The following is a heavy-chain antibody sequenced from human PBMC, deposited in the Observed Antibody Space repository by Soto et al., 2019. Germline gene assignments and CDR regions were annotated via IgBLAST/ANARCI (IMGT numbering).Heavy chain of an antibody. Sequence: QPGGSLRLSCAASGFTFSSYWMSWVRQAPGKGLEWVANIKQDGSEKYYVDSVKGRFTISRDNAKNSLYLQMNSLRAEDTAVYYCARARGLRFLEWSIQKLYYFDYWGQGTLVTVSS. V-gene: IGHV3-7*01. CDR3: ARARGLRFLEWSIQKLYYFDY. D-gene: IGHD3-3*01. CDR2: IKQDGSEK. CDR1: GFTFSSYW. J-gene: IGHJ4*02.